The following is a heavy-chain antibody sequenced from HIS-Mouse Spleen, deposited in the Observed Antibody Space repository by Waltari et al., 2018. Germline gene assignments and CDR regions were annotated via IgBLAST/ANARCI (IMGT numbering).Heavy chain of an antibody. CDR2: ISSSSSYI. D-gene: IGHD6-6*01. J-gene: IGHJ3*02. V-gene: IGHV3-21*01. CDR1: GFTFSSYS. CDR3: AGIAARDAFDI. Sequence: EVQLVESGGGLVKPGGSLRLSCAASGFTFSSYSMNWVRQAPGKGLEWVSSISSSSSYIYDSDSVKGRFTISRDNAKNSLYLQMNSLRAEDTAVYYCAGIAARDAFDIWGQGTMVTVSS.